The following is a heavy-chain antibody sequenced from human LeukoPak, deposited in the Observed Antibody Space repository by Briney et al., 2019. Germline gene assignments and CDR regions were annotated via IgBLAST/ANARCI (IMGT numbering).Heavy chain of an antibody. CDR2: INHSGST. V-gene: IGHV4-34*01. CDR1: GGSFSGYY. CDR3: ARGRYCSRTNCSPYFFDY. J-gene: IGHJ4*02. D-gene: IGHD2-2*01. Sequence: SETLSLTCAVYGGSFSGYYWSWIRQPPGKGLEWIGEINHSGSTNYNPSLKSRVTISVDTSKNQFSLKLSSVTAADTAVYYCARGRYCSRTNCSPYFFDYWGQGTLVTVSS.